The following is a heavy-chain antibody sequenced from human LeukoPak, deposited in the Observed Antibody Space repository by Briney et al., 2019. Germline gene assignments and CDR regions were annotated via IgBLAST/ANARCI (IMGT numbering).Heavy chain of an antibody. Sequence: SETLSLTCTVSGASISSYYWRWIRQSPGKGLEWIGYIHYNGNTTYNPSLKGRVTISVEPSKNQFSLKLAAVAAGHAAGIYCAVPTSRGLRLGELSLYFDYWVQGTLVTVSS. CDR3: AVPTSRGLRLGELSLYFDY. V-gene: IGHV4-59*08. CDR2: IHYNGNT. D-gene: IGHD3-16*02. J-gene: IGHJ4*02. CDR1: GASISSYY.